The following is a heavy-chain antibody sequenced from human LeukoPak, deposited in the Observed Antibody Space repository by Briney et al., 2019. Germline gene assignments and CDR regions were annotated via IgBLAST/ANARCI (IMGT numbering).Heavy chain of an antibody. CDR2: IIPILGIA. Sequence: ASVKVSCKASGGTFSSYAISWVRQAPGQGLEWMGRIIPILGIANYAQKFQGRVTITADKSTSTAYMELSSLRSEDTAVYHCARDEDGYNTGYWGQGTLVTVSS. CDR1: GGTFSSYA. J-gene: IGHJ4*02. CDR3: ARDEDGYNTGY. D-gene: IGHD5-24*01. V-gene: IGHV1-69*04.